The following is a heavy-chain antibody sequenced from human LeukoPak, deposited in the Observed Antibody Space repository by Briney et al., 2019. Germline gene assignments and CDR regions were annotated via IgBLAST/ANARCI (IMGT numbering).Heavy chain of an antibody. V-gene: IGHV3-23*01. CDR2: ISGSGGST. J-gene: IGHJ5*02. CDR3: ARSGVVVDALERGVANWFDP. CDR1: GFTFSSYA. D-gene: IGHD2-15*01. Sequence: GGSLRLSCAASGFTFSSYAMSWVRQAPGKGLEWVSAISGSGGSTYYADSVKGRFTISRDNSKNTLYLQMNSLRAEDTAVYYCARSGVVVDALERGVANWFDPWGQGTLVTVSS.